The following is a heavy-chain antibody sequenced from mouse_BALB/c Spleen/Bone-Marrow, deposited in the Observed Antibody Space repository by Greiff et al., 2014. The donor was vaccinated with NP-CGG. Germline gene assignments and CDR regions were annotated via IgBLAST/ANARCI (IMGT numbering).Heavy chain of an antibody. D-gene: IGHD1-1*01. CDR2: INPSTGYT. Sequence: VQLQQSGAELAKPGASVKMSCKASGYTFTSYWMHWVKQRPGQGLEWIGYINPSTGYTECNQKFKDKATLTADKSSSTAYMQLSSLTSEDSAVYYCAREGYYGSPFAYWGQGTLVTVSA. CDR1: GYTFTSYW. CDR3: AREGYYGSPFAY. V-gene: IGHV1-7*01. J-gene: IGHJ3*01.